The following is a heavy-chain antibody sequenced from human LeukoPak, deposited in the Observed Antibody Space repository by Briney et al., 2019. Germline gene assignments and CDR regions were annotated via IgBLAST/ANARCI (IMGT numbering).Heavy chain of an antibody. Sequence: PGGSLRLSCAAPGFTFSSYAMSWVRQAPGKGLEWVSAISGSGGSTYYADSVKGRFTISRDNSKNTLYLQMNSLRAEDTAVYYCAKDLGVGYCSSTSCLTYYFDYWGQGTLVTVSS. V-gene: IGHV3-23*01. CDR1: GFTFSSYA. D-gene: IGHD2-2*01. CDR2: ISGSGGST. CDR3: AKDLGVGYCSSTSCLTYYFDY. J-gene: IGHJ4*02.